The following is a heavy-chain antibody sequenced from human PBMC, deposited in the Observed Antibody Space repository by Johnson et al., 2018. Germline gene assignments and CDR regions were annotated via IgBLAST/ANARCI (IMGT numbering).Heavy chain of an antibody. CDR2: INWNGGSA. V-gene: IGHV3-20*04. Sequence: VQLQESGGDVVRPGGSLRLSCAASGFIFDDYGMSWVRQGPGKGLEWVSGINWNGGSAAYADSVKGRFTISRDNAKKSLYLQMDSLRGEDSALYYCARAGGGAGYYNNGMDVWGQGTTVTVSS. J-gene: IGHJ6*02. D-gene: IGHD1-26*01. CDR3: ARAGGGAGYYNNGMDV. CDR1: GFIFDDYG.